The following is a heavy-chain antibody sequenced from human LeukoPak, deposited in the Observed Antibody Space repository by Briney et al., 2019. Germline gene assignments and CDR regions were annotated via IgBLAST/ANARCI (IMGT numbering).Heavy chain of an antibody. CDR1: GFTFNNAW. CDR3: SKGAYGDYYFDC. Sequence: GGSLRLSCTASGFTFNNAWMTWVRQAPGKGLEWVGRIESKTDGGTTDYAASVKGRFTISRDDSKNMLYLQMNSLETEDSALYYCSKGAYGDYYFDCWGQGTLVSVSS. D-gene: IGHD4-17*01. V-gene: IGHV3-15*04. CDR2: IESKTDGGTT. J-gene: IGHJ4*02.